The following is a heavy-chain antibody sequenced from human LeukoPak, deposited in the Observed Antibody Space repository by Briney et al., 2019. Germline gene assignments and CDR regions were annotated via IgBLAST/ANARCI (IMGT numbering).Heavy chain of an antibody. J-gene: IGHJ4*02. D-gene: IGHD1-26*01. Sequence: SGTLSLTCNVSGGSISTYYWSWIRQPPGKGLEWIGYISDGGVTSYNPSLKGRVTISVDSPKNHFSLRLTSLTAVDTALYYCARHGGTVDYFDYWGPGSLVTVSS. CDR1: GGSISTYY. CDR3: ARHGGTVDYFDY. CDR2: ISDGGVT. V-gene: IGHV4-59*08.